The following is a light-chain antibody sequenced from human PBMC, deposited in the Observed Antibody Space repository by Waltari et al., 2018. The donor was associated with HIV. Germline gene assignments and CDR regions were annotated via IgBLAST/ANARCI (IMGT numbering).Light chain of an antibody. CDR3: CSYMSGSTLV. V-gene: IGLV2-14*02. CDR1: SSNVGGYNL. J-gene: IGLJ3*02. CDR2: AAN. Sequence: QSALTQPASVSGSPGQSVTISCTGTSSNVGGYNLVSWYQQHPDKAPKPVIFAANTRPAGIPFRSSASNSGNSASLSISGLQPEDEADYYGCSYMSGSTLVFGGGTKVIV.